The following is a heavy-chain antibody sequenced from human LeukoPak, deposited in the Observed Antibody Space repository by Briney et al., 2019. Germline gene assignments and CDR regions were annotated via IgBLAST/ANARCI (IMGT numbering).Heavy chain of an antibody. D-gene: IGHD6-19*01. J-gene: IGHJ4*02. V-gene: IGHV4-59*01. Sequence: PSETLSFNCTVSGGSISSYYWSWIRQPPGKGLEWIGYIYYSGSTNYNPSLKSRVTISVDTSKNQFSLKLSSVTAADTAVYYCAREGGRGWYYFDYWGQGTLVTVSS. CDR1: GGSISSYY. CDR3: AREGGRGWYYFDY. CDR2: IYYSGST.